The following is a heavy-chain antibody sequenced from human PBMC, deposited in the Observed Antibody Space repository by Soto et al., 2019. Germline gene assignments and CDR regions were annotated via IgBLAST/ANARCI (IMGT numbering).Heavy chain of an antibody. J-gene: IGHJ4*02. CDR3: ARKYSSGWYYFDY. CDR2: INPNSGGT. V-gene: IGHV1-2*04. CDR1: GYTFTGYY. Sequence: GASVKVSCKASGYTFTGYYMHWGRQAPGQGLEWMGWINPNSGGTNYAQKFQGWVTMTRDTSISTAYMELSRLRSDDTAVYYCARKYSSGWYYFDYWGQGTLVTVSS. D-gene: IGHD6-19*01.